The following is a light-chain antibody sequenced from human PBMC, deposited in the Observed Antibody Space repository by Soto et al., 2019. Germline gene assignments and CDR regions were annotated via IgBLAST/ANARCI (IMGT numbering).Light chain of an antibody. CDR2: RAS. CDR3: QQYNSYSSIT. CDR1: QSINTW. V-gene: IGKV1-5*03. J-gene: IGKJ5*01. Sequence: DVQMTQSPPTLSASVGDRVTITCRASQSINTWLAWYQQKPGKAPNLLIYRASTLQTGVPSRFSVSGSGTEFTLTISSLQPDDFATYYCQQYNSYSSITFGQGTRLEIK.